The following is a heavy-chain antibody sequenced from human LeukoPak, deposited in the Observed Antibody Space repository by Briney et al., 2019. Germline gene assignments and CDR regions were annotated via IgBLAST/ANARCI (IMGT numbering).Heavy chain of an antibody. Sequence: GGSLRLSCAASGFTFSDYYMSWIRQAPGKGLEWVSYISSSGSTIYYADSVKGRFTISRDNAKNSLYLQMNSLRAEDTAVYYCARVFSSSPNWFDPWGQGTLVTVSS. D-gene: IGHD6-13*01. CDR1: GFTFSDYY. CDR3: ARVFSSSPNWFDP. V-gene: IGHV3-11*01. J-gene: IGHJ5*02. CDR2: ISSSGSTI.